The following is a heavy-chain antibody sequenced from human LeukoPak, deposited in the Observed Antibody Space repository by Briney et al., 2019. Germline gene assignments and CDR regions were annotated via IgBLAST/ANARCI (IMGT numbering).Heavy chain of an antibody. CDR3: ARVGQDSSGYYYLDY. J-gene: IGHJ4*02. CDR2: INHSGST. CDR1: GGSFSGYY. Sequence: SETLSLTCAVYGGSFSGYYWSWLRQPPGKGLEWIGEINHSGSTNYNPSLKSRVTISVDTSKNQFSLKLSPVTAADTAVYYCARVGQDSSGYYYLDYWGQGTLVTVSS. V-gene: IGHV4-34*01. D-gene: IGHD3-22*01.